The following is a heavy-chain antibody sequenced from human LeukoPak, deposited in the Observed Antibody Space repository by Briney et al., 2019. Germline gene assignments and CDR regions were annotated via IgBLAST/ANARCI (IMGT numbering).Heavy chain of an antibody. CDR1: GFTFSRYG. CDR2: ISDSGGDK. V-gene: IGHV3-30*02. J-gene: IGHJ4*02. Sequence: GGSLRLSCAPSGFTFSRYGCHWVRQAPGKGLEWVAFISDSGGDKWYADSVKGRLTISRDKSKNTVNLQMSSLRVEDTALYYCARDGGSESYAFDYWGQGTQVTVSS. CDR3: ARDGGSESYAFDY. D-gene: IGHD3-10*01.